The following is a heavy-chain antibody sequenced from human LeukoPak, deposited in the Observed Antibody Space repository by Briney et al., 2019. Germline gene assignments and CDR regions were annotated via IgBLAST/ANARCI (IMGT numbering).Heavy chain of an antibody. D-gene: IGHD6-19*01. CDR1: GYSFTSYL. Sequence: GESLKISCKGSGYSFTSYLIAWVRQMPGKGLEWIWIIYPGDSGSRYSPSFQGQVTISAHKSISTTYLPWSSLKASDTAMYYCARRSAGWYVFDSWGEGTLVTVSS. V-gene: IGHV5-51*01. CDR3: ARRSAGWYVFDS. CDR2: IYPGDSGS. J-gene: IGHJ4*02.